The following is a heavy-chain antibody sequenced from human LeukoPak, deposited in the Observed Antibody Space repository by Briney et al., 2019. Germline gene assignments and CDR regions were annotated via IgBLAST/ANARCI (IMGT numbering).Heavy chain of an antibody. D-gene: IGHD3-22*01. CDR2: INHSGST. V-gene: IGHV4-34*01. CDR3: ARVGASGYDSSGYLNY. J-gene: IGHJ4*02. Sequence: SETLSLTCAVYGGSFRGYYWSWIRQPPGKGLEWIGEINHSGSTNYNPSLKSRVTISVDTSKNQFSLKLSSVTAADTAVYYCARVGASGYDSSGYLNYWGQGTLVTVSS. CDR1: GGSFRGYY.